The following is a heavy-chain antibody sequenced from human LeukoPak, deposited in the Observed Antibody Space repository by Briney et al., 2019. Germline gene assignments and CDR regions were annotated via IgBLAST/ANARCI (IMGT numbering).Heavy chain of an antibody. CDR1: GFTFSSYA. V-gene: IGHV3-30-3*01. CDR2: ISYDGSNK. D-gene: IGHD6-13*01. Sequence: SGGSLRLSCAASGFTFSSYAMHWVRQAPGKGLEWVAVISYDGSNKYYADSVKGRFTISRDNSKNTLYLQMNSLRAEDTAVYYCASSLHAIAAAAEGYYWGQGTLVTVSS. CDR3: ASSLHAIAAAAEGYY. J-gene: IGHJ4*02.